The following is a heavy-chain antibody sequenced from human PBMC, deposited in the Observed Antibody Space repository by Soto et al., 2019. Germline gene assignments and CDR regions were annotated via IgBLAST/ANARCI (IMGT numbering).Heavy chain of an antibody. J-gene: IGHJ4*02. CDR2: TYYRSKWYN. CDR1: GDSVSSNSAA. D-gene: IGHD6-19*01. Sequence: PSQTLSLTCAISGDSVSSNSAAWNWIRQSPSRGLEWLGRTYYRSKWYNDYAVSVKSRITINPDTSKNQFSLQLNSVTPEDTAVDYCARDLGYSSGWYGVYFDYWGQGTLVTVSS. CDR3: ARDLGYSSGWYGVYFDY. V-gene: IGHV6-1*01.